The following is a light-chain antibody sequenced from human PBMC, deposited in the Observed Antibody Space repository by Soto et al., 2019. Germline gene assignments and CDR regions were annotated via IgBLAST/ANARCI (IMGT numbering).Light chain of an antibody. CDR2: DVS. V-gene: IGLV2-18*02. J-gene: IGLJ1*01. CDR1: GSDVGSYNR. Sequence: QSALTQPPSVSGSPGQSVTISCTGTGSDVGSYNRVSWYQQPPGTAPKLMIYDVSNRPSGVPDRFSGSKSGNTASLTISGLQAEDEADYYCSSYTSSNTDVFGTGTKVTV. CDR3: SSYTSSNTDV.